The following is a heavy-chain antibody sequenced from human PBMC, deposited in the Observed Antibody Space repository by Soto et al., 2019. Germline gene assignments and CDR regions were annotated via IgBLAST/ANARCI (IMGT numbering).Heavy chain of an antibody. CDR3: ARHAGGGRFYYGMDV. Sequence: SETLSLTCTVSGGSISSSKCFWGWFRQPPGKGLEWIANIYYSGTTSYNPSLKSRIIISVDTSKNQFSLKLTAVTAADTAIYYCARHAGGGRFYYGMDVWGQGTTVTVSS. CDR2: IYYSGTT. J-gene: IGHJ6*02. V-gene: IGHV4-39*01. CDR1: GGSISSSKCF. D-gene: IGHD2-15*01.